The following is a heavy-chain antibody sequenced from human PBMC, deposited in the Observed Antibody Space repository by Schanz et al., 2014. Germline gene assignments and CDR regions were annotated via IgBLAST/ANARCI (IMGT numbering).Heavy chain of an antibody. D-gene: IGHD3-3*01. CDR3: ARSGHYDFWRGYTRPYYYYGMDD. V-gene: IGHV1-18*01. CDR1: GYKPNPYL. J-gene: IGHJ6*02. Sequence: CKTFGYKPNPYLIRWVRQAPAQGLDCMWWISTYNGNTNYAQNFQGRGPMTADTSTDTADMELRSLRSDDTAVYVCARSGHYDFWRGYTRPYYYYGMDDWGQGTTVTGSS. CDR2: ISTYNGNT.